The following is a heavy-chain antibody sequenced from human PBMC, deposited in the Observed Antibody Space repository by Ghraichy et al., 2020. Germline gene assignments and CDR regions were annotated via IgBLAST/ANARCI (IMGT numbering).Heavy chain of an antibody. J-gene: IGHJ1*01. V-gene: IGHV3-30*18. CDR2: ISYDGSNK. Sequence: GGSLRLSCAASGFTFSSYGMHWVRQAPGKGLEWVAVISYDGSNKYYADSVKGRFTISRDNSKNTLYLQMNSLRAEDTAVYYCAKPWGRYASIRQPIYFQHWGQGTLVTVSS. CDR1: GFTFSSYG. D-gene: IGHD3-16*01. CDR3: AKPWGRYASIRQPIYFQH.